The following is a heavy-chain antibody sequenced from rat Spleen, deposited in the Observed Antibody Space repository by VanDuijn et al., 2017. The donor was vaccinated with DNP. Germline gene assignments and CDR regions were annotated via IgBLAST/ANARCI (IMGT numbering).Heavy chain of an antibody. CDR2: IWKHGAT. D-gene: IGHD4-2*01. J-gene: IGHJ3*01. Sequence: QVQLKESGPGLVQPSQTLSLTCTVAGFSLTSYNVHWVRQPPGKGLEWMGVIWKHGATRYNSALKSRLSFSKATSKSQVFLKMNSMQPKAQATYYCARSLETSYFSFRWASWGKGPLVIV. CDR3: ARSLETSYFSFRWAS. V-gene: IGHV2-41*01. CDR1: GFSLTSYN.